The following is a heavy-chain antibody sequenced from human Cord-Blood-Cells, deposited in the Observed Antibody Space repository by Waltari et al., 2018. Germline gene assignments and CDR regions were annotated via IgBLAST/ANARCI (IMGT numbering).Heavy chain of an antibody. CDR1: GFNFSSYD. J-gene: IGHJ6*02. CDR2: IGTAGDT. D-gene: IGHD5-18*01. CDR3: ARGRYSYGYYYGMDV. Sequence: VQLVESGGGLVQPWGSRRLAGAASGFNFSSYDMHWVRQAKGKGLEWVSAIGTAGDTYYPGSVKGRFTISRENAKNSLYLQMNSLRAGDTAVYYCARGRYSYGYYYGMDVWGQGTTVTVSS. V-gene: IGHV3-13*01.